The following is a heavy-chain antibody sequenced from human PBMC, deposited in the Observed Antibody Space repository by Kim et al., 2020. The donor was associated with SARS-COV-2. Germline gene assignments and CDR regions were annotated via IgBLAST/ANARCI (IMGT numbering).Heavy chain of an antibody. CDR2: ISYDGSNK. V-gene: IGHV3-30*04. CDR3: ARGGNRGLLWFGELLLCYFDY. CDR1: GFTFSSYA. D-gene: IGHD3-10*01. J-gene: IGHJ4*02. Sequence: GGSLRLSCAASGFTFSSYAMHWVRQAPGKGLEWVAVISYDGSNKYYADSVKGRFTISRDNSKNTLYLQMNSLRAEDTAVYYCARGGNRGLLWFGELLLCYFDYWGQGTLVTVSS.